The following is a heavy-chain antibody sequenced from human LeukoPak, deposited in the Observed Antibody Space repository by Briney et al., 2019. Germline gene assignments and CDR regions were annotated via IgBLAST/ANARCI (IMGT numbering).Heavy chain of an antibody. J-gene: IGHJ6*03. CDR1: GGTFSSYA. CDR3: ATSLGTVGDYYYYYYMDV. CDR2: IIPIFGTA. V-gene: IGHV1-69*13. D-gene: IGHD7-27*01. Sequence: SVKVSCKASGGTFSSYAISWVRQAPGQGLEWMGGIIPIFGTANYAQKFQGRVTITADESTSTAYMELSSLRSEDTAVYYCATSLGTVGDYYYYYYMDVWGKGTTVTVSS.